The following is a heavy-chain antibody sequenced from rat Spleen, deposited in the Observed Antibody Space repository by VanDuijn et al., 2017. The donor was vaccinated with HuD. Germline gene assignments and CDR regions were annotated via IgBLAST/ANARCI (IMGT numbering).Heavy chain of an antibody. Sequence: QVQLQQSGAELAKPGSSVKISCKASGYTFTSYYISWIKQTTGQGLEYIGYINTGSGDTNNNEKFQGKATLTVEKSSSTTFMQHRSPTPDDSAVLCCEKDFDYWGKGVIVTGS. CDR1: GYTFTSYY. CDR2: INTGSGDT. V-gene: IGHV1-43*01. CDR3: EKDFDY. J-gene: IGHJ2*01.